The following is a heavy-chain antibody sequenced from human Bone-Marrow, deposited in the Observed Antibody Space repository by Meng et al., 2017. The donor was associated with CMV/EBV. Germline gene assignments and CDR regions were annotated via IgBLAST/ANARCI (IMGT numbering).Heavy chain of an antibody. D-gene: IGHD3-10*01. CDR2: IYYSGST. J-gene: IGHJ6*02. CDR3: ARVPGQEYYYYYGMDV. CDR1: GGSISSYY. Sequence: SETLSLTCTVSGGSISSYYWSWIRQPPGKGLEWIGYIYYSGSTNYNPSLKSRVTISVDTSKNQFSLKLSSVTAADTAVYYCARVPGQEYYYYYGMDVCSQGTTVTVSS. V-gene: IGHV4-59*01.